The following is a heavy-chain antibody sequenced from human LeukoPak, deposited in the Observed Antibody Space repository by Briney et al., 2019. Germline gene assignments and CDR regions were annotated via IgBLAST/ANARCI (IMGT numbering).Heavy chain of an antibody. Sequence: EASVKVSCKASGYTFTSYGITWVRQAPGQGLEWMGWISAYNGNTNYAQMIQGRVTMTTDTSTSTAYMELRSLRSDDTAVYYCARGLQETLGWLKAFSAFDIWGQGTMVTVSS. CDR1: GYTFTSYG. V-gene: IGHV1-18*01. D-gene: IGHD5-24*01. CDR2: ISAYNGNT. J-gene: IGHJ3*02. CDR3: ARGLQETLGWLKAFSAFDI.